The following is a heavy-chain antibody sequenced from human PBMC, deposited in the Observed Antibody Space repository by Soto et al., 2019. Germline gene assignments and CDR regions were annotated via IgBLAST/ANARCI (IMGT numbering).Heavy chain of an antibody. D-gene: IGHD2-2*01. Sequence: GASVKVSCKASGYTFTSYDINWVRQATGQGLEWMGWMNPNSGNTGYAQKFQGRVTMTRNTSISTAYMELSSLRSEDTAVYYCARGDVPAAPRGTDPWGQGTLVTVSS. CDR1: GYTFTSYD. V-gene: IGHV1-8*01. CDR2: MNPNSGNT. CDR3: ARGDVPAAPRGTDP. J-gene: IGHJ5*02.